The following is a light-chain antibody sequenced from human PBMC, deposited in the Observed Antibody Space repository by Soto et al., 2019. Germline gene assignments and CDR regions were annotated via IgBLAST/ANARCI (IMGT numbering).Light chain of an antibody. CDR3: QQYHTWPVT. CDR2: AVS. Sequence: IVMTQSPAPLSVAPGGRVTFSCRASQGISKKVDWYQHKPGQAPRLLISAVSTGATGVPARFSGSGSGTEFPLTINSLESEDCATYYCQQYHTWPVTCGGGTKVEIK. V-gene: IGKV3-15*01. J-gene: IGKJ4*01. CDR1: QGISKK.